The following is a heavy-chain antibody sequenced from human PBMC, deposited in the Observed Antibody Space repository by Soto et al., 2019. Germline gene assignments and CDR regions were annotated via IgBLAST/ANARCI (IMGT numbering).Heavy chain of an antibody. CDR3: AIYLLSGSYPSAFDI. V-gene: IGHV4-31*03. CDR2: IYYSGST. CDR1: GGSIRSGGYY. J-gene: IGHJ3*02. D-gene: IGHD1-26*01. Sequence: PSETLSLTCSVSGGSIRSGGYYWSWIRQHPGRGLEWIGYIYYSGSTYHNPSLKSRVSISVDTSKNQFSLKLTSVTAADTAVYYCAIYLLSGSYPSAFDIWGQGTMVTVSS.